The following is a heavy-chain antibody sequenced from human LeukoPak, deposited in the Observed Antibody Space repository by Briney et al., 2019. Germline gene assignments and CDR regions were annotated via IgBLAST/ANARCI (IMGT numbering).Heavy chain of an antibody. V-gene: IGHV3-64*01. Sequence: GGSLRLSCAASGFTFSTCAMHWVRQAPGKGLEYVAAISGNVDSTYYVNSVKGRFTISRDNSKNTLYLQMGSLRPEDMAVYYCAREVYAGNWFDPWGQGTLVTVSS. D-gene: IGHD2-8*01. CDR1: GFTFSTCA. CDR2: ISGNVDST. CDR3: AREVYAGNWFDP. J-gene: IGHJ5*02.